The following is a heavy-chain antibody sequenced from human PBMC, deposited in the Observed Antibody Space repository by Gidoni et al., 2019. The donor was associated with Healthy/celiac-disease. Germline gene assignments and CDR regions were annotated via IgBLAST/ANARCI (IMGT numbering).Heavy chain of an antibody. CDR2: IYYSGST. Sequence: QLQLQESGPGLVKPSETLSLTCTVSGCSISSRSYYWGWIRQPPGKGLEWIGSIYYSGSTYYHPSLKSRVTISVDTSKNQFSLKLSSVTAADTAVYYCARQSGGDVDTAMVTRPRPRIPFDYWGQGTLVTVSS. V-gene: IGHV4-39*01. J-gene: IGHJ4*02. CDR1: GCSISSRSYY. D-gene: IGHD5-18*01. CDR3: ARQSGGDVDTAMVTRPRPRIPFDY.